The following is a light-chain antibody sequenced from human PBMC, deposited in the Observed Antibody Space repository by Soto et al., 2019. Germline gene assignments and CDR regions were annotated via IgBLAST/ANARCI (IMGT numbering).Light chain of an antibody. CDR3: SSYTSSSTLV. Sequence: QSALTQPASVSGSPGQSITISCTGTSSDVGGYSYVSWYQQHPGKAPKLMIYEVSNRPSGVSNRFSGSESGNTASLTISGLQAEDEADYYCSSYTSSSTLVFGTGTKVTVL. J-gene: IGLJ1*01. CDR1: SSDVGGYSY. V-gene: IGLV2-14*01. CDR2: EVS.